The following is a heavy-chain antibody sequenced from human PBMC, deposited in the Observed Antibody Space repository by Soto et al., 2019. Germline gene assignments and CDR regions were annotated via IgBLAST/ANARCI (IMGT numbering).Heavy chain of an antibody. D-gene: IGHD6-19*01. J-gene: IGHJ3*02. CDR3: AKVEQWLVGALDI. CDR1: GFTFSSYA. Sequence: LRLSCAASGFTFSSYAMSWVRQAPGKGLEWVSAISGSGGSTYYADSVKGRFTISRDNSKNTLYLQMNSLRAEDTAVYYCAKVEQWLVGALDIWGQGTMVTVSS. V-gene: IGHV3-23*01. CDR2: ISGSGGST.